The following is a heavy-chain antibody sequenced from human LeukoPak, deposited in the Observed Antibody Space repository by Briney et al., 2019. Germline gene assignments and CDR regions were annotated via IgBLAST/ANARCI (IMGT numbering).Heavy chain of an antibody. Sequence: GGSLRLSCAVSGFTFSSYAMHWVRQAPGKGLEWVAVISYDGSNKYYADSVKGRFTISRDNSKNTLYLQMNSLRAEDTAVYYCARDLAAAVEYYFDYWGQGTLVTVSS. D-gene: IGHD6-13*01. J-gene: IGHJ4*02. CDR3: ARDLAAAVEYYFDY. CDR1: GFTFSSYA. V-gene: IGHV3-30-3*01. CDR2: ISYDGSNK.